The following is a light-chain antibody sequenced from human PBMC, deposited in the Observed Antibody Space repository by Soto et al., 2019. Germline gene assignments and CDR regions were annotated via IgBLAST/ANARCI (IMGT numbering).Light chain of an antibody. Sequence: DIQMTQSPSSLSASVGDRVTITCRASQSISSYLNWYQQKPGKAPKLLIYAASSLQSEVPPRFSGTGSWIDFTFTISSMQREEFATSYCPQRYSTPFTFGPGTKVSI. CDR3: PQRYSTPFT. CDR2: AAS. V-gene: IGKV1-39*01. CDR1: QSISSY. J-gene: IGKJ3*01.